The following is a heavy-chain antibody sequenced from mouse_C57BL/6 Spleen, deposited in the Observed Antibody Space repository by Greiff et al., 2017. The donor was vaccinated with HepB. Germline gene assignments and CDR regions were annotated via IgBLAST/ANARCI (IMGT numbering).Heavy chain of an antibody. CDR1: GYTFTDYN. D-gene: IGHD1-1*01. CDR2: INPNNGGT. V-gene: IGHV1-22*01. Sequence: EVQLQQSGPELVKPGASVKMSCKASGYTFTDYNMHWVKQSHGKSLEWIGYINPNNGGTSYNQKFKGKATLTVNKSSSTAYMELRSLTSEDSAVYYCARNSDYGSSYYFDYWGQGTTLTVSS. J-gene: IGHJ2*01. CDR3: ARNSDYGSSYYFDY.